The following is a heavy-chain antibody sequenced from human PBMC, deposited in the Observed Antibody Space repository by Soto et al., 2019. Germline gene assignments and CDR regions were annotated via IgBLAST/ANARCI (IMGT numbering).Heavy chain of an antibody. J-gene: IGHJ6*02. CDR3: ARASSDLMSGRYLCYGLDV. D-gene: IGHD3-22*01. V-gene: IGHV3-72*01. CDR2: SRDKGNRYTT. CDR1: GFASSAHN. Sequence: EVKLVESGGGLVRPGGSLRLSCVASGFASSAHNMDWVRQAPGKGLEWVGRSRDKGNRYTTEYAASVTGRLSTSRGESENSVFLQTNVLKGEDTAVYYCARASSDLMSGRYLCYGLDVWCQATAVAVAS.